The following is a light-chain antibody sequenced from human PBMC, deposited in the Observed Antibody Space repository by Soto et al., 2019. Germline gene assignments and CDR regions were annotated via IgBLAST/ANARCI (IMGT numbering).Light chain of an antibody. CDR2: DAS. V-gene: IGKV3-15*01. CDR1: QSINNN. Sequence: IVMTQSPATLSVSPGERATLSCRASQSINNNLAWYQQKPGQAPRLLIYDASTGATDIPARFSGSGSGTEFIPTISRLQSEDSAVYFWQQYQSWFTFGQGTKLEIK. J-gene: IGKJ2*01. CDR3: QQYQSWFT.